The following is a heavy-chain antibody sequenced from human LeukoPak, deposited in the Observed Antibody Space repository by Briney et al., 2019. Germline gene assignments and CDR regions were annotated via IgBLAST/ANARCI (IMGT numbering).Heavy chain of an antibody. CDR2: IYYSGST. Sequence: SETLSLTCTVSGGSISSYYWSWIRQPPGKGLEWIGYIYYSGSTNYNPSLKSRVTISVDTSKNQFSLELSSVTAADTAVYYCARHDYYGSGRFDYWGQGTLVTVSS. CDR1: GGSISSYY. V-gene: IGHV4-59*08. D-gene: IGHD3-10*01. J-gene: IGHJ4*02. CDR3: ARHDYYGSGRFDY.